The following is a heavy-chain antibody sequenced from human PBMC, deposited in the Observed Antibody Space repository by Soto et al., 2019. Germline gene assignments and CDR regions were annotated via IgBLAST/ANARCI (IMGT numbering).Heavy chain of an antibody. V-gene: IGHV3-9*02. D-gene: IGHD1-20*01. CDR3: AKDKYNWNQRLFDY. J-gene: IGHJ4*02. CDR1: KFSSHAYT. Sequence: PGGPLRNTGAAPKFSSHAYTVNWVRQAPGKGLEWVSGISWNSGSIGYADSVKGRFTISRDNAKNSLYLQMNSLRAEDTALYYCAKDKYNWNQRLFDYWGQGT. CDR2: ISWNSGSI.